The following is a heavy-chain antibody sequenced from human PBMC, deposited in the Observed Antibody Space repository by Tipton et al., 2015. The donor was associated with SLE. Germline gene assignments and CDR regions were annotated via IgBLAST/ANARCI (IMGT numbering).Heavy chain of an antibody. J-gene: IGHJ4*02. V-gene: IGHV4-38-2*02. D-gene: IGHD1-1*01. CDR2: IYHSGST. CDR3: ARAGRAWNLFDY. CDR1: GYSISSGYY. Sequence: LRLSCTVSGYSISSGYYWGWIRQPPGKGLEWIGRIYHSGSTYYNPSLKSRVTISVDTSKNQFSLKLSSVTAADTAVYYCARAGRAWNLFDYWGQGTLVTVSS.